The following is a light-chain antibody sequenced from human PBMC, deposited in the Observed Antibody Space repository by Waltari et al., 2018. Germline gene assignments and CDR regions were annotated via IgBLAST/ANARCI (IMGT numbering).Light chain of an antibody. J-gene: IGKJ2*01. CDR1: QSISSN. CDR3: QQYNNWPPTT. Sequence: EIVMTQSPATLSVSPGESATLSCRAGQSISSNLAWYRQKPGQAPRLLIYGASFRATGIPARFSGSGSGTEFTLTISSLQSEDFAVYYCQQYNNWPPTTFGQGTKLEIK. V-gene: IGKV3-15*01. CDR2: GAS.